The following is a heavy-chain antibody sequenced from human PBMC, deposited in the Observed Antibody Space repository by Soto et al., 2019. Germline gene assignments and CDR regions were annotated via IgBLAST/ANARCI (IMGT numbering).Heavy chain of an antibody. CDR2: ISPSNDNS. CDR3: SSEGGNTGTSDY. CDR1: GYAFINYA. D-gene: IGHD1-7*01. V-gene: IGHV1-18*01. J-gene: IGHJ4*02. Sequence: QVQMVQSGAEVKKPGTSVKVSCKASGYAFINYAVTWVRQAPGEGLEWMGWISPSNDNSYSAQKFQDRVTMSTETSANTAYMGLRRMTSYDTAVYYCSSEGGNTGTSDYWGQGTLVTVSS.